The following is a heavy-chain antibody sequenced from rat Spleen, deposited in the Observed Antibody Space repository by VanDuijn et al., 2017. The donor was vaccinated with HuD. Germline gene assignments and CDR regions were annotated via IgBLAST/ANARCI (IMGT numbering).Heavy chain of an antibody. CDR3: ARHRSYYSSYVYAFDY. CDR2: ISSGGGST. CDR1: GFTFSSFP. Sequence: EVQVVESGGGLVQPGRSLKLSCAASGFTFSSFPMAWVRQAPKKGLEWVASISSGGGSTYYRDSVKGRFTLSRDNAKSTLYLQMDSLRSEDTATYYCARHRSYYSSYVYAFDYWGQGVMVTVSS. D-gene: IGHD1-2*01. V-gene: IGHV5-25*01. J-gene: IGHJ2*01.